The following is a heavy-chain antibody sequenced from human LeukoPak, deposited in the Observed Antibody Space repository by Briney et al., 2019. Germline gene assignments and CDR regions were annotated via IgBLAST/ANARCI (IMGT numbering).Heavy chain of an antibody. Sequence: GGSLRLSCAASGFTFSSYAMSWVPQAPGKGLQWGSVISGSGSISFYADSVKGRFTISRDNSKNTLYLQMNSLRAEDTALIYCAKGVYDSSGYTPVQHWGQGTLVTVSS. CDR1: GFTFSSYA. D-gene: IGHD3-22*01. V-gene: IGHV3-23*01. CDR3: AKGVYDSSGYTPVQH. J-gene: IGHJ1*01. CDR2: ISGSGSIS.